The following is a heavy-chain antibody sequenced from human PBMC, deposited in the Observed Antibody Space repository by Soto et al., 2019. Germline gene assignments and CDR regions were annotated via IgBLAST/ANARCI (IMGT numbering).Heavy chain of an antibody. Sequence: QVQVEQSGAEVKKPGASLKVSCKTSGGPFSSQAFNWVRQARGHGLEWMVGIIPLLGTTTYAEKFQDRVTFTADESTSTVYMEFRSLSADDSATYFCAVSAGPYFYCLIDVWGRCTAVTVSS. J-gene: IGHJ6*02. V-gene: IGHV1-69*01. CDR1: GGPFSSQA. D-gene: IGHD2-21*02. CDR2: IIPLLGTT. CDR3: AVSAGPYFYCLIDV.